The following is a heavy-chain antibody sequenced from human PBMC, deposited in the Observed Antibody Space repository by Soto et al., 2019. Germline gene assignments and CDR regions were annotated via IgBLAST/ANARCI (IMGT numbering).Heavy chain of an antibody. V-gene: IGHV3-33*01. D-gene: IGHD1-1*01. J-gene: IGHJ4*02. CDR1: GFTFSSYG. Sequence: TGGSLRLSCAASGFTFSSYGMHWVRQAPGKGLEWVAVIWYDGSNKYYADSVKGRFTISRDNSKNTLYLQMNSLRAEDTAVYYCARAVSRGKRYDYFDYWGQGTLVTVSS. CDR3: ARAVSRGKRYDYFDY. CDR2: IWYDGSNK.